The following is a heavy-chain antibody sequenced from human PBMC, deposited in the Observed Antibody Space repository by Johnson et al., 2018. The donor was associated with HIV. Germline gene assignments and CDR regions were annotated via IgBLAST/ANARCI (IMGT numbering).Heavy chain of an antibody. CDR3: ARVEYWNHDSDAFDI. CDR1: GFTFNDYG. D-gene: IGHD1-1*01. CDR2: INWNGGST. V-gene: IGHV3-20*04. Sequence: VQLVESGGGLIQPEGSLRLSCAASGFTFNDYGMSWVRQVPGKGLEWVSGINWNGGSTGYADSVKGRFTISRDNAKNSLYLQMNSLRAEDTALYFCARVEYWNHDSDAFDIWGQGTMVTVSS. J-gene: IGHJ3*02.